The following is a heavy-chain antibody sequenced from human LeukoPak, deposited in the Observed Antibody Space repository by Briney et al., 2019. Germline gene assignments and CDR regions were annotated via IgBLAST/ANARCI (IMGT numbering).Heavy chain of an antibody. V-gene: IGHV3-9*01. CDR2: ISWNSGSI. Sequence: PGGSLRLSCAASGFTFDDYAMHWVRQAPGKGLEWVSGISWNSGSIGYADSVKGRFTISRDNAKNSLYLQMNSLRAEDTALYYCAKIVVSHSSSWFDAFDIWGQGTMVTVSS. D-gene: IGHD6-13*01. CDR3: AKIVVSHSSSWFDAFDI. J-gene: IGHJ3*02. CDR1: GFTFDDYA.